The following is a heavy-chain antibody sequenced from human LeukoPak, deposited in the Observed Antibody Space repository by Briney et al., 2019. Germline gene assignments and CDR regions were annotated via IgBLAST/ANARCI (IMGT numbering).Heavy chain of an antibody. V-gene: IGHV3-33*06. D-gene: IGHD4/OR15-4a*01. CDR1: GFTFSRNG. J-gene: IGHJ4*02. Sequence: GGSLRLSCAASGFTFSRNGMHWVRQAPGKGLEWVAVIWYDGSNEYYADSVKGRFTVSRDNSKNTMYLQMNSLRAEDTAVYYCAKDRDYIMGIVDYWGQGTLVIVSS. CDR2: IWYDGSNE. CDR3: AKDRDYIMGIVDY.